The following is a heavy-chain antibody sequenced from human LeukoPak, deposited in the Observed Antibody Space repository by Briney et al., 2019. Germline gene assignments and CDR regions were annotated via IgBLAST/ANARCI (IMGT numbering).Heavy chain of an antibody. CDR2: IYYSGST. CDR3: ARHVSGYYYPFDS. V-gene: IGHV4-39*01. D-gene: IGHD3-22*01. Sequence: SETLSLTCTVSGDSISSSTYYWGWIRQPPGKGLEWIGGIYYSGSTYYNPSLKSRVTISVDTSKNQFSLKLNSVTAADTAVYYCARHVSGYYYPFDSWGQGTLVTVSS. CDR1: GDSISSSTYY. J-gene: IGHJ4*02.